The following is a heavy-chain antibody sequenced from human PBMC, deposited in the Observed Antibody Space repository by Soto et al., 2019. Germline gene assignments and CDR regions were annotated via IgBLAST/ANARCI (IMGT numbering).Heavy chain of an antibody. CDR3: ARDPVGGHFDY. J-gene: IGHJ4*02. V-gene: IGHV1-18*04. CDR2: INPHNGDT. D-gene: IGHD2-15*01. CDR1: GYPFSSYD. Sequence: QVHLVQSGGEVRKPGASVRVSCKTSGYPFSSYDISWVRQAPGQGLEWMGWINPHNGDTNYTQTFRDRVTMTKDTSTATVYMELRSLKSDDTAVYFCARDPVGGHFDYWVQGTLVTVSS.